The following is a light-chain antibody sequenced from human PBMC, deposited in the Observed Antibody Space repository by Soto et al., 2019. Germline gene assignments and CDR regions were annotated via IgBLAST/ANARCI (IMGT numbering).Light chain of an antibody. J-gene: IGLJ2*01. V-gene: IGLV2-14*01. CDR3: SSYTTSSTLV. CDR2: DVS. Sequence: QSALTQPASVSGSPGQSITISCTGTSSDVGGYNYVPWYRQHPGKAPKLMIYDVSNRPSGVSNRFSGSKSGNTASLTISGLQAEDEADYYCSSYTTSSTLVFGGGTQLTVL. CDR1: SSDVGGYNY.